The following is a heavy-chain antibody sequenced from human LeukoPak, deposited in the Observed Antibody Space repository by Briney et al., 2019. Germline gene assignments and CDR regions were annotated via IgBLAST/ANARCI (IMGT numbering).Heavy chain of an antibody. CDR3: ARFYYDSTPSAFDI. D-gene: IGHD3-22*01. CDR2: MNPNSGNT. J-gene: IGHJ3*02. V-gene: IGHV1-8*01. CDR1: GYTCTSYD. Sequence: ASVQVSCKASGYTCTSYDINGVRQATGQGLEWMGWMNPNSGNTGYAQKFQGRVTMTRNTSISTAYMQLSSLRSEDTAVYYCARFYYDSTPSAFDIWGQGTMVTVSS.